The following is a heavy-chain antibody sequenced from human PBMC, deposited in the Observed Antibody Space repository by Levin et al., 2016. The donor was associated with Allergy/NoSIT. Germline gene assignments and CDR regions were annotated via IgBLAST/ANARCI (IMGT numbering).Heavy chain of an antibody. CDR1: GGSISSGAYY. CDR3: ARESYYDISGYTQGYYYAMDV. Sequence: SETLSLTCTVSGGSISSGAYYWSWIRQHPGKGLEWIGYIYNSGSTYYSPSLKSRVTISVDTSKNQFSLKLSSVTAADTAVYHCARESYYDISGYTQGYYYAMDVWGQGTTVTVSS. V-gene: IGHV4-31*03. J-gene: IGHJ6*02. D-gene: IGHD3-22*01. CDR2: IYNSGST.